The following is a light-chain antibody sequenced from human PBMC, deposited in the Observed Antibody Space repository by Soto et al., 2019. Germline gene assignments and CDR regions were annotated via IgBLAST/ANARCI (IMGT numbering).Light chain of an antibody. V-gene: IGLV2-14*01. CDR2: EVT. Sequence: QSVLTQPGSVSGSPGQSITISCTGTSSDVGGYNYVSWYQQHRGKAPKLMIYEVTNRPSGVSNRFSGSKSGNTASLTISGLQAEDEADYYCSSYTSRSTLVFGTGTKVTVL. J-gene: IGLJ1*01. CDR1: SSDVGGYNY. CDR3: SSYTSRSTLV.